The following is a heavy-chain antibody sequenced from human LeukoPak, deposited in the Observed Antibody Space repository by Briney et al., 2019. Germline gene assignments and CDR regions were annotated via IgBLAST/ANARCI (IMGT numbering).Heavy chain of an antibody. CDR1: GFTFSSYS. V-gene: IGHV3-48*04. Sequence: GGSLRLSCAASGFTFSSYSMNWVRQAPGKGLEWVSYISSSSSTIYYADSVKGRFTISRDNAKNSLYLQMNSLRAEDTAVYYCARELYYYDSSERAFDIWGQGTMVTVSS. CDR2: ISSSSSTI. D-gene: IGHD3-22*01. CDR3: ARELYYYDSSERAFDI. J-gene: IGHJ3*02.